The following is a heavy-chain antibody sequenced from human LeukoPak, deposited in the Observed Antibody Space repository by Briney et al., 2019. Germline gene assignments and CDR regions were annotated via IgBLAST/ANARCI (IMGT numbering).Heavy chain of an antibody. CDR2: IYYSGST. Sequence: SETLSLTCTVSGGSISSGGYYWSWIRQHPGKGLEWIGYIYYSGSTYYNPSLKSRVTISVDTSKNQFSLKLSSVTAADTAVYYCARDRGGNWNWLDYWGQGTLVTVSS. CDR3: ARDRGGNWNWLDY. J-gene: IGHJ4*02. CDR1: GGSISSGGYY. D-gene: IGHD1-7*01. V-gene: IGHV4-31*03.